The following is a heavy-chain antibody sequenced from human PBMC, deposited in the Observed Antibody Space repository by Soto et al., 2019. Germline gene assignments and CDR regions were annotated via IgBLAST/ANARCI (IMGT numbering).Heavy chain of an antibody. V-gene: IGHV4-31*03. D-gene: IGHD3-10*01. J-gene: IGHJ5*02. Sequence: LSLTCTVSGGSISSGGYYWSWIRQHPGKGLEWIGYIYYSGSTYYNPSLKSRVTISVDTSKNQFSLKLSSVTAADTAAYYCARLYGSGSYYGWFDPWGQGTLVTVSS. CDR3: ARLYGSGSYYGWFDP. CDR2: IYYSGST. CDR1: GGSISSGGYY.